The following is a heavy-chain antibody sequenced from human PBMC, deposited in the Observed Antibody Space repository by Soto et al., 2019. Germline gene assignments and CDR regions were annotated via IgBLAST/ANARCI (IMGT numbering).Heavy chain of an antibody. J-gene: IGHJ6*02. CDR3: PPVAVPAASGWYYYGMDV. Sequence: EVQLLESGGGLVQPGGSLRLSCAASGFTFSSYAMSWVRQAPGKGLEWVSAISGSGGSTYYADSVKGRFTISRDNSKNTLYLQMNSLRAEDTAVYYCPPVAVPAASGWYYYGMDVWGQGTTVPVPS. CDR1: GFTFSSYA. CDR2: ISGSGGST. D-gene: IGHD2-2*01. V-gene: IGHV3-23*01.